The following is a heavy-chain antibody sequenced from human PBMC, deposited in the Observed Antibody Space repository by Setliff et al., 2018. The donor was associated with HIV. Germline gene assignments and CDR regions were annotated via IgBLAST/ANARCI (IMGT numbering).Heavy chain of an antibody. J-gene: IGHJ4*02. V-gene: IGHV1-3*04. D-gene: IGHD2-2*01. CDR1: GYTFSEYA. CDR2: IDTDNGYR. Sequence: APVKVSCKASGYTFSEYAIHWVRQAPGQRLEWMGRIDTDNGYRRYSPKLQGRVTITKDTSANTAYMELRGLRSEGTAVYYCARWCAAAGCYPAIYHFDSWGQGTLVTV. CDR3: ARWCAAAGCYPAIYHFDS.